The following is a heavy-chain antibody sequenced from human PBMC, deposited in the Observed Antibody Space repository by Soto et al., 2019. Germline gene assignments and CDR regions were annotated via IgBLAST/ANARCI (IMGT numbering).Heavy chain of an antibody. CDR1: GFTFSSYS. J-gene: IGHJ6*03. Sequence: GGSLRLSCAASGFTFSSYSMNWVRQAPGKGLEWVASISSSSSYIYYADSVKGRFTISRDNAKNSLYLQMNSLRAEDQAVYYCARDPTSSSWYRDYSYSMDVWGKGTTVTVSS. D-gene: IGHD6-13*01. CDR3: ARDPTSSSWYRDYSYSMDV. V-gene: IGHV3-21*01. CDR2: ISSSSSYI.